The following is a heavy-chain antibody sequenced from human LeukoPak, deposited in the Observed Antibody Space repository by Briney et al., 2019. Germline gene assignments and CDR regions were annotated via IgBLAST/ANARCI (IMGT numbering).Heavy chain of an antibody. D-gene: IGHD7-27*01. CDR2: ISAYNGNT. J-gene: IGHJ2*01. CDR1: GGTFTSYG. Sequence: ASVKVSCKASGGTFTSYGISWVRQAPGQGLECMGWISAYNGNTNYAQKLQGRVTMTTDTSTSTAYMELRSLRSDDTAVYYCARVAGDGWYFDLWGRGTLVTVSS. V-gene: IGHV1-18*01. CDR3: ARVAGDGWYFDL.